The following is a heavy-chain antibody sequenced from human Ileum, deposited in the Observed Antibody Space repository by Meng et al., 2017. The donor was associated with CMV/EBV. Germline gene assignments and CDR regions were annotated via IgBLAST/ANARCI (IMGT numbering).Heavy chain of an antibody. CDR3: ARHGPRDYGDYGVPDY. J-gene: IGHJ4*02. CDR2: IHPGDSDT. CDR1: GYSFTSYW. D-gene: IGHD4-17*01. V-gene: IGHV5-51*01. Sequence: GESLKISCKGSGYSFTSYWIGWVRQMPGKGLEWMGIIHPGDSDTRYSPSFQGQVTISADKSISTAYLQWSSLKASDTAMYYCARHGPRDYGDYGVPDYWGQGTLVT.